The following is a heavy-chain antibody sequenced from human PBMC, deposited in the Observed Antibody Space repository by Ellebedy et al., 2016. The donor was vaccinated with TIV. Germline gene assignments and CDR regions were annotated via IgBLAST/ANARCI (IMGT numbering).Heavy chain of an antibody. D-gene: IGHD4-23*01. V-gene: IGHV3-49*03. CDR1: GFTLGAYA. J-gene: IGHJ4*02. Sequence: GGSLRLXXTASGFTLGAYAMTWFRQAPGKGLEWVGLIRSRADGGTTDYAASVRGRFIISRDDSKSIAYLQMDSLNTEDTAVYYCTREEYGGNSEFFDYWGQGSLVTVSS. CDR2: IRSRADGGTT. CDR3: TREEYGGNSEFFDY.